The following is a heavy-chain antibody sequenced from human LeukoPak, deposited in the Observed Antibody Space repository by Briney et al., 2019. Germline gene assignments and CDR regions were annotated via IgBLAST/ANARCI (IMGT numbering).Heavy chain of an antibody. J-gene: IGHJ3*02. D-gene: IGHD4-17*01. CDR1: GYTFTGYY. Sequence: ASVKVSCKASGYTFTGYYMHWVRQAPGQGLEWMGWINPNSGGTNYAQKFQGRVTMTRDTSISTAYMELSRLRSDDTAVYYCARDPGSDYYDAFDIWGQGTMVTVSS. CDR3: ARDPGSDYYDAFDI. V-gene: IGHV1-2*02. CDR2: INPNSGGT.